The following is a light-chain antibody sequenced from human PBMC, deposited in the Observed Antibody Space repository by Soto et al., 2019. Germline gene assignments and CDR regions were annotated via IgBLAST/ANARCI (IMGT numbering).Light chain of an antibody. CDR3: SSYADHNNVV. Sequence: QSALTQPPSASGSPGQSVTIPCTGTSSDVGGNNYVSWYQQHPGKVPKLMIYEVSKRPSGVPDRFSGSKSGNTASLTVSGRQAEDEADYYCSSYADHNNVVFGGGTKLTVL. J-gene: IGLJ2*01. CDR1: SSDVGGNNY. CDR2: EVS. V-gene: IGLV2-8*01.